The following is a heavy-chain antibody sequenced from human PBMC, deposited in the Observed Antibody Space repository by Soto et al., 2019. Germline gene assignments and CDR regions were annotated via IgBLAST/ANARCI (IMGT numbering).Heavy chain of an antibody. D-gene: IGHD6-6*01. J-gene: IGHJ6*03. Sequence: GGSLRLSCAVSGFTFSSYGMHWVRQAPGKGLEWVAVISYDGSNKYYADSVKGRFTISRDNSKNTLYLQMNSLRAEDTAVYYCAKDGVRGYSSSYYYYYYMDVWGKGTTVTVSS. CDR2: ISYDGSNK. CDR1: GFTFSSYG. V-gene: IGHV3-30*18. CDR3: AKDGVRGYSSSYYYYYYMDV.